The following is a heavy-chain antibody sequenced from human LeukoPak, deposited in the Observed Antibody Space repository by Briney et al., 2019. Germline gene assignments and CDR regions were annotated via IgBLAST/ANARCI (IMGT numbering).Heavy chain of an antibody. V-gene: IGHV4-38-2*01. CDR3: ARGIAAAGTGFDY. CDR2: IYHSGST. CDR1: GYSISSGYY. Sequence: SETLSLTCAVSGYSISSGYYWGWIRPPPGKGLEWIGIIYHSGSTYYNPSLKSRVTISVDTSKNQFSLKLSSVTAADTAVYYCARGIAAAGTGFDYWGQGTLVTVSS. J-gene: IGHJ4*02. D-gene: IGHD6-13*01.